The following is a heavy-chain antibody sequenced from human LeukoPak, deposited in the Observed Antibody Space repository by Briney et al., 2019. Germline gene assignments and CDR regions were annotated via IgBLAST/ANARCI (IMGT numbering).Heavy chain of an antibody. V-gene: IGHV4-30-4*01. D-gene: IGHD3-10*01. Sequence: SQTLSLTCTVSGGSISSGDYYWSWIRQPPGKGLEWIGHIYYSGSTYYNPFLKSRVTISVDTSKIQFSLKLISVTAADTAVYYCARSGSGSYIGDWGQGTLVTVSS. CDR3: ARSGSGSYIGD. CDR1: GGSISSGDYY. J-gene: IGHJ4*02. CDR2: IYYSGST.